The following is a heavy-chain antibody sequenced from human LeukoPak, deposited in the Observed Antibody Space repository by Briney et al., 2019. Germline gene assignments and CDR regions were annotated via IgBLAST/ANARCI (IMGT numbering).Heavy chain of an antibody. CDR3: ARSYYYDSSGYYP. CDR1: GYTFTSYA. J-gene: IGHJ5*02. D-gene: IGHD3-22*01. V-gene: IGHV1-3*03. CDR2: INAGNGNT. Sequence: GASVKVSCKASGYTFTSYAMHWVRQAPGQRLEWMGWINAGNGNTKYSQEFQGRVTITADKSTSTAYMELSSLRSEDTAVYYCARSYYYDSSGYYPWGQGTLVTVSS.